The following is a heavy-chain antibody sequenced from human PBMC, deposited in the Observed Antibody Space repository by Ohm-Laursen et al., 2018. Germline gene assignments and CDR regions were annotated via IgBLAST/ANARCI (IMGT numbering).Heavy chain of an antibody. CDR2: MNPNSGNT. V-gene: IGHV1-8*01. CDR1: GYTFTSYD. CDR3: ARGGTGLDYYYYGMDV. J-gene: IGHJ6*02. Sequence: GASVKVSCKASGYTFTSYDINWVRQATGQGLEWMGWMNPNSGNTGYAQKFQGRVTMTRNTSISTAYMELSSLRSEDTAVYYCARGGTGLDYYYYGMDVWGQGTTVTVSS.